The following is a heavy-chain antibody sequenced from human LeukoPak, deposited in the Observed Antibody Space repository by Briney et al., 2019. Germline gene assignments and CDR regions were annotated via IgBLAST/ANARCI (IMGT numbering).Heavy chain of an antibody. Sequence: GGSLRLSCAASGFTFSSYWMSWVRQAPGKGPEWVATIKLDGSEKYYVGSVKGRFTISRETAKNSLYMQMNSLRVEDTAVYYCARDRSDILTGYNDAFDIWGQGTMVTVSS. CDR1: GFTFSSYW. J-gene: IGHJ3*02. D-gene: IGHD3-9*01. V-gene: IGHV3-7*01. CDR3: ARDRSDILTGYNDAFDI. CDR2: IKLDGSEK.